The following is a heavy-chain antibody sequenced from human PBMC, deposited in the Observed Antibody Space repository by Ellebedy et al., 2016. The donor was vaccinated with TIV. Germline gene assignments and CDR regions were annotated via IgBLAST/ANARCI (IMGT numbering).Heavy chain of an antibody. Sequence: GESLKISCAASGFTFSHYWMSWVRQAPGKGPEWVANINQHGSEKYYVDSVKGRFTVSRDNVKNSLYLQMNSLRAEDTAVYYCARDAPVLRYFDWQIKDDYWGQGTLVTVSS. CDR3: ARDAPVLRYFDWQIKDDY. V-gene: IGHV3-7*01. CDR1: GFTFSHYW. D-gene: IGHD3-9*01. CDR2: INQHGSEK. J-gene: IGHJ4*02.